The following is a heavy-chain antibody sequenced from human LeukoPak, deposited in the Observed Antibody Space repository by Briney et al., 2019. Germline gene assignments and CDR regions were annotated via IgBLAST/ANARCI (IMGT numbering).Heavy chain of an antibody. CDR3: ASGYSSSSPYFDY. V-gene: IGHV4-39*01. CDR2: IYYSGST. D-gene: IGHD6-6*01. J-gene: IGHJ4*02. CDR1: GGSISSSSYY. Sequence: SETLSLTCTVSGGSISSSSYYWGWIGQPPGKGLEWIGSIYYSGSTYYNPSLKSRVTISVDTSKNQFSLKLSSVTAADTAVYYCASGYSSSSPYFDYWGQGTLVTVSS.